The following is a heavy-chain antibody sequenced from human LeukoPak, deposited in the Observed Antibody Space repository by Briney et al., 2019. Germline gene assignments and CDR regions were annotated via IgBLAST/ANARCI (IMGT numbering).Heavy chain of an antibody. CDR2: INHSGST. CDR3: ARASPHPNY. Sequence: SETLSLTCAVYGGSFSGYYWSWIRQPPGKGLEWIGEINHSGSTNYNPSLKSRVTISVDTSKNQFSLKLSSVTAADTAVYYCARASPHPNYWGQGTLVTVSS. V-gene: IGHV4-34*01. J-gene: IGHJ4*02. CDR1: GGSFSGYY.